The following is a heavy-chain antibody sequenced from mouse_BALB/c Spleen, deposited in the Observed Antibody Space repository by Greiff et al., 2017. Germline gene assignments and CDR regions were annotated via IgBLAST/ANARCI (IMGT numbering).Heavy chain of an antibody. CDR1: GFTITDTY. V-gene: IGHV14-3*02. CDR2: IGPADGTT. D-gene: IGHD1-1*02. J-gene: IGHJ3*01. CDR3: ASGSWGFGS. Sequence: EVQLQESGAGLVKPGASLKLSCTASGFTITDTYMHWVRQRPEQDLEWIGRIGPADGTTKYDPKFQGKATITADTSSNTAYLQLSRLTSEDTAVYYCASGSWGFGSRGQRALVTVSA.